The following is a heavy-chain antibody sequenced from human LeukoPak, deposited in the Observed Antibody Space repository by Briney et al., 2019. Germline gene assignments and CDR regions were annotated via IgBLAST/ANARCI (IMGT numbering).Heavy chain of an antibody. CDR2: MNPNSGNT. Sequence: ASVKVSCKASGYTFTSYDINWVRQATGQGLEWMGWMNPNSGNTGYAQKFQGRVTMTRNTSISTAYMELSSLRSEDTAVYYCARAGLYGSGSYYSGMDVWGQGTTVTVSS. J-gene: IGHJ6*02. CDR3: ARAGLYGSGSYYSGMDV. V-gene: IGHV1-8*01. CDR1: GYTFTSYD. D-gene: IGHD3-10*01.